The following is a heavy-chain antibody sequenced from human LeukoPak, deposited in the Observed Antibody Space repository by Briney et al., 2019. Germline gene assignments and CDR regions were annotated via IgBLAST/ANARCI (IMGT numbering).Heavy chain of an antibody. J-gene: IGHJ4*02. CDR1: GGSISSSSYC. Sequence: SETLSLTCTVSGGSISSSSYCWGWIRQPPGKGLEWIGSIYYSGSTYYNPSLKSRVTISVDTSKNQFSLKLSSVTAADTAVYYCARDLGSSGYYYHFDYWGQGTLVTVSS. V-gene: IGHV4-39*07. CDR2: IYYSGST. D-gene: IGHD3-22*01. CDR3: ARDLGSSGYYYHFDY.